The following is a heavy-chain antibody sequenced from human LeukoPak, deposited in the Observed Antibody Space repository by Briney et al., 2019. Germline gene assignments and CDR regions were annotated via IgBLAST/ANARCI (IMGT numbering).Heavy chain of an antibody. J-gene: IGHJ4*02. D-gene: IGHD5-12*01. CDR3: AKDKAPLYSGYDWDLDF. V-gene: IGHV3-9*01. CDR2: ISWNSASI. Sequence: PGGSLRLSCAASGFTFHHYAIHWVRQVPGKGLEWVSGISWNSASIGYADSVKGRFTISRDNAKSSVYLQMNSLRAEDTAFYYCAKDKAPLYSGYDWDLDFWGQGTLVTVSS. CDR1: GFTFHHYA.